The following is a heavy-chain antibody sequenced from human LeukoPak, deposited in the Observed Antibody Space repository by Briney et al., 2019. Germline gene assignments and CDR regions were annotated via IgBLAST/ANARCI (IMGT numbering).Heavy chain of an antibody. D-gene: IGHD2-15*01. V-gene: IGHV4-34*01. CDR2: INHSGST. Sequence: PSETLSLTCAVYGGSFSGYYWSWIRQPPGKGLEWIGEINHSGSTNYNPSLKSRVTISVDTSKNQFSLKLSSVTAADTAVYYCARFDCSGGSCSSRTKYYFDYWGQGTLVIVSS. J-gene: IGHJ4*02. CDR1: GGSFSGYY. CDR3: ARFDCSGGSCSSRTKYYFDY.